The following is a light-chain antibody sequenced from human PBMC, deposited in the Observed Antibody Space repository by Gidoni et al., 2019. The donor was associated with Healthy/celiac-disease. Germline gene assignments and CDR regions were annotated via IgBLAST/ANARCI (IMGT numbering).Light chain of an antibody. Sequence: DIEMTQSPLSLPVTPGEPAYLPCKSSQSLLHSNGYNYLDWYLQKPGQSPQLLIYSGSNRVSGVPDRFSGSGSGTDFTLKISRVEAEDVGVYYCMQALQTPPTFGQGTKVEIK. J-gene: IGKJ1*01. CDR2: SGS. CDR3: MQALQTPPT. CDR1: QSLLHSNGYNY. V-gene: IGKV2-28*01.